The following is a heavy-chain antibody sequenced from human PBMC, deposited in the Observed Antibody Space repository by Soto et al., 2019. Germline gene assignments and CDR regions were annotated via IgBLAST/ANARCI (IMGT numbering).Heavy chain of an antibody. D-gene: IGHD3-16*01. J-gene: IGHJ4*02. CDR3: ARTAPMDAGDKYYYDF. Sequence: SVKVSCKTSGGTFSTFGISCVRQAPGQGLEWMGGIIPFFGTAEYSQKFEDRITITADESTNTVYMDLRSLTSEDTAIYYCARTAPMDAGDKYYYDFWGQGALVTVSS. CDR2: IIPFFGTA. V-gene: IGHV1-69*13. CDR1: GGTFSTFG.